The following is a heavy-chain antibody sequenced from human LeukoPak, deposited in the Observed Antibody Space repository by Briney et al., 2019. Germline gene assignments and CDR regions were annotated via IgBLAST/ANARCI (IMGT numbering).Heavy chain of an antibody. J-gene: IGHJ4*02. CDR1: GDTFTGYY. D-gene: IGHD6-19*01. CDR2: INPNSGGT. CDR3: ARGIAGYSSGHYYDY. V-gene: IGHV1-2*06. Sequence: EASGKVSCKASGDTFTGYYMHWVRQAPGQGLEWMGRINPNSGGTDYAQKFQGRVTMTRDTSISTAHMELSRLRSDDTAVYYCARGIAGYSSGHYYDYCGQGTLVTVSS.